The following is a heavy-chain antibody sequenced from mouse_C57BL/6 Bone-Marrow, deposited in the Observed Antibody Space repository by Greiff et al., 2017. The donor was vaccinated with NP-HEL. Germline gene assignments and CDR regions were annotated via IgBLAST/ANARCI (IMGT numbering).Heavy chain of an antibody. J-gene: IGHJ4*01. CDR1: GFNIKNTY. V-gene: IGHV14-3*01. CDR3: ASYYDYLYYSMDY. Sequence: EVQLQESVAELVRPGASVKLSCTASGFNIKNTYMHWVKQRPEQGLEWIGRIDPANGNTKYAPKFQGKATLTADTSSNTAYLQLSSLTSEDTAIYYCASYYDYLYYSMDYWGQGTSVTVSS. D-gene: IGHD2-4*01. CDR2: IDPANGNT.